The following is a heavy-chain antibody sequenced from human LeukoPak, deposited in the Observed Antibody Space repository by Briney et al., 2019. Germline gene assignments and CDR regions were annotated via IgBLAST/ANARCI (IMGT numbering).Heavy chain of an antibody. D-gene: IGHD3-22*01. J-gene: IGHJ4*02. V-gene: IGHV3-30*02. Sequence: GGSLRLSCAASGFTFSSYAMSWVRQAPGKGLEWVAFIRYDGSNKYYADSVKGRFTISRDNSKNTLYLQMNSLRAEDTAVYYCAKDYYDSSGYSVDYWGQGTLVTVSS. CDR3: AKDYYDSSGYSVDY. CDR2: IRYDGSNK. CDR1: GFTFSSYA.